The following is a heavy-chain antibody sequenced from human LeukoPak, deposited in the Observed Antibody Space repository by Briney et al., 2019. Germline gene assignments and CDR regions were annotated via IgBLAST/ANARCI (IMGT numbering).Heavy chain of an antibody. CDR3: TRDPILGAPDYFDY. CDR2: INSDGSST. J-gene: IGHJ4*02. D-gene: IGHD1-26*01. V-gene: IGHV3-74*01. Sequence: AGGSLRLSCAASGFTFSSYWMHWVRQAPGKGLVWVSRINSDGSSTSYADSVKGRFTISRDNAKNTVYLQMNSLRAEDTAVYYCTRDPILGAPDYFDYWGQGTLVTVSS. CDR1: GFTFSSYW.